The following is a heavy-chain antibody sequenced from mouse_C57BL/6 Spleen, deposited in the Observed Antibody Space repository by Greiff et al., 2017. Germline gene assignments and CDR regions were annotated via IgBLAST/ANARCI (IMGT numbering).Heavy chain of an antibody. CDR1: GFTFSDYG. J-gene: IGHJ2*01. CDR2: ISSGSSTI. CDR3: AREGITTVVASDY. V-gene: IGHV5-17*01. D-gene: IGHD1-1*01. Sequence: EVQVVESGGGLVKPGGSLKLSCAASGFTFSDYGMHWVRQAPEKGLEWVAYISSGSSTIYYADTVKGRFTITRDNAKNTLFLQMTSLRSEDTAMYYCAREGITTVVASDYWGQGTTLTVSS.